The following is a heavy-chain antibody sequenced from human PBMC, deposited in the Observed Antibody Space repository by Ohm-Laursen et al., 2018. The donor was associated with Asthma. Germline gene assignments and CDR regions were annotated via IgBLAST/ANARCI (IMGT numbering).Heavy chain of an antibody. Sequence: ASVKASRKASGYTFTSYYMHWVRHAPGQGLEWMGIINPSGGSTSYAQKFQGRVTMTRDTSTSTVYMELSSLRSEDTAVYYCARAESRYDFWSGYCGMDVWGQGTTVTVSS. V-gene: IGHV1-46*01. CDR3: ARAESRYDFWSGYCGMDV. CDR2: INPSGGST. J-gene: IGHJ6*02. D-gene: IGHD3-3*01. CDR1: GYTFTSYY.